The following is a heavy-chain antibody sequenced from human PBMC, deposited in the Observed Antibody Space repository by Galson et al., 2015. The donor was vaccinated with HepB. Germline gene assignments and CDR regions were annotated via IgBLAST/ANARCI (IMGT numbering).Heavy chain of an antibody. CDR2: IKSKTDGGTT. CDR3: TTHYYGSGSYSDY. Sequence: SLRLSCAASGFTFSNAWMSWVRQAPGKGLEWVGRIKSKTDGGTTDYAAPVKGRFTISRDDSKNTLYLQMNSLKTEDTAVYYCTTHYYGSGSYSDYWGQGTLVTVSS. D-gene: IGHD3-10*01. CDR1: GFTFSNAW. V-gene: IGHV3-15*01. J-gene: IGHJ4*02.